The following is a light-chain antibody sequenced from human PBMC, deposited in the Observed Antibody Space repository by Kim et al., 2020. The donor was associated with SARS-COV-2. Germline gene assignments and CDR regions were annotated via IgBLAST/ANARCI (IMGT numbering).Light chain of an antibody. CDR1: QDISNY. CDR3: QKCDSAPWT. Sequence: ASVGDRVTITCRASQDISNYLAWYQQKPGKAPKLLIYAASALKPGVPSRFSGRGSGTDFTLTVTSLQPEDVATYYCQKCDSAPWTFGQGTKVDIK. J-gene: IGKJ1*01. CDR2: AAS. V-gene: IGKV1-27*01.